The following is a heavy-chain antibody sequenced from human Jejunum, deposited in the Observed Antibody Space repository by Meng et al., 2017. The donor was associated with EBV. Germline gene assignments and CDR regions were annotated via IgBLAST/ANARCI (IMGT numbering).Heavy chain of an antibody. Sequence: QVHLGQSGAELKKPGASVKVSCKASGYTLTNYALHWVRQAHGQGLEWMGYISAGSGDTKNSQKFQGRVTFTRDTSASTVYMELSSLRSEDTAMYYCARGSSWNRGDYWGQGTLVTVSS. CDR3: ARGSSWNRGDY. CDR1: GYTLTNYA. D-gene: IGHD6-13*01. CDR2: ISAGSGDT. J-gene: IGHJ4*02. V-gene: IGHV1-3*01.